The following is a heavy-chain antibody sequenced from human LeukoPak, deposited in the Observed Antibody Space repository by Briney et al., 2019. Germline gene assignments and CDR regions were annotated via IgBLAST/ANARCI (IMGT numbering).Heavy chain of an antibody. J-gene: IGHJ4*02. D-gene: IGHD6-6*01. V-gene: IGHV3-66*01. CDR3: AKSGLARFDY. CDR2: IYSGGST. Sequence: GGSLRLSCAASEFSVGSNYMTWVRQAPGKGLEWVSLIYSGGSTYYADSVKGRFTISRDNSKNTLYLQMNSLRAEDTAVHYCAKSGLARFDYWGQGTLVAVSS. CDR1: EFSVGSNY.